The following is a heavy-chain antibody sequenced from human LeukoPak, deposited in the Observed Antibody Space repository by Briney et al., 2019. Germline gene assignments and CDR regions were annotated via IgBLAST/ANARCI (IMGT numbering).Heavy chain of an antibody. CDR1: GFTFSSYA. CDR3: AGRRKEAAAYDH. J-gene: IGHJ4*02. D-gene: IGHD2-2*01. V-gene: IGHV3-23*01. Sequence: GGSLRLSCAVSGFTFSSYAMRWVRQAPGKGLEWVSAISGSGGSTYYADSVKGRFTISRDNSKNTLYLQMNSLRAEDTAVYYCAGRRKEAAAYDHWGQGTLVTVSS. CDR2: ISGSGGST.